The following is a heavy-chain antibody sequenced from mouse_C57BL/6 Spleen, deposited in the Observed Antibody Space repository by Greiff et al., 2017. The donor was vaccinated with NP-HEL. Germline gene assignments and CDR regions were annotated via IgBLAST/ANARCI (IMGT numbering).Heavy chain of an antibody. CDR2: IYWDDDK. CDR3: ARRPPDGYYFYWYFDV. V-gene: IGHV8-12*01. J-gene: IGHJ1*03. CDR1: GFSLSTSGMG. D-gene: IGHD2-3*01. Sequence: ESGPGILQSSQTLSLTCSFSGFSLSTSGMGVSWIRQPSGKGLEWLAHIYWDDDKRYNPSLKSRLTISKDTSRNQVFLKITSVDTADTATYYCARRPPDGYYFYWYFDVWGTGTTVTVSS.